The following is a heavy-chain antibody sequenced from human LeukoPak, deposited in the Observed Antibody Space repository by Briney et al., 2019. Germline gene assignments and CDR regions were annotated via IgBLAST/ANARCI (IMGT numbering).Heavy chain of an antibody. CDR1: GGSISDNY. Sequence: PSETLSLTCTVSGGSISDNYWRWIRQPPGKGLEWIGYAYYSGHTNYNSSLKSRVTMSLDTSKSQFSLRLSSVTAADTAVYFCARHPFATPFDYWGPGTLVTVSS. J-gene: IGHJ4*02. V-gene: IGHV4-59*08. D-gene: IGHD2-15*01. CDR3: ARHPFATPFDY. CDR2: AYYSGHT.